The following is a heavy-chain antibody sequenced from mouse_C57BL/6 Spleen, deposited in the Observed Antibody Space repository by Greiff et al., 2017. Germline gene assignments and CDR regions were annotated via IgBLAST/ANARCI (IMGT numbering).Heavy chain of an antibody. J-gene: IGHJ4*01. CDR1: GYTFTSYG. CDR3: ARWASSVSYAMDY. V-gene: IGHV1-81*01. CDR2: IYPRSGNT. Sequence: QVQLQQSGAELARPGASVKLSCKASGYTFTSYGISWVKQRTGQGLEWIGEIYPRSGNTYYNEKFKGKATLTADKSSSTAYMELRSLTSEDSAVYVCARWASSVSYAMDYWGKGTSVTVSS. D-gene: IGHD3-2*02.